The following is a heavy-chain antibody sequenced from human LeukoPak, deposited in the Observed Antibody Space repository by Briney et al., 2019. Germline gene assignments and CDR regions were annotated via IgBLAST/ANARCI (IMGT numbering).Heavy chain of an antibody. V-gene: IGHV3-7*01. CDR1: GFTFSSYW. CDR3: ARELRSGYCTNGVCRPYYYYYYMDV. J-gene: IGHJ6*03. Sequence: GGSLRLSCAASGFTFSSYWMRWVRQAPGKGLEWVANIKQDGREKYYVDSVKGRFTISRDNAKNSLYLQMNSLRAEDTAVYYCARELRSGYCTNGVCRPYYYYYYMDVWGKGTTVTVSS. D-gene: IGHD2-8*01. CDR2: IKQDGREK.